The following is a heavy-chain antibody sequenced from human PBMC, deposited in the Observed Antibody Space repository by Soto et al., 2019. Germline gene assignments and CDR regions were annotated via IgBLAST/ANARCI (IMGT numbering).Heavy chain of an antibody. V-gene: IGHV3-74*01. Sequence: EVPLVESGGGVVQPGGSLRLSCAASGFTFNTYWMHWVRQAPGKGLVWVSRMNSDGSMTNYADSVKGRFTISRDNARNMLYLQMNSLRAEDTATYYCVRDGYPAWVYGVDVWGQGTTVTVSS. CDR2: MNSDGSMT. CDR1: GFTFNTYW. CDR3: VRDGYPAWVYGVDV. J-gene: IGHJ6*02. D-gene: IGHD5-18*01.